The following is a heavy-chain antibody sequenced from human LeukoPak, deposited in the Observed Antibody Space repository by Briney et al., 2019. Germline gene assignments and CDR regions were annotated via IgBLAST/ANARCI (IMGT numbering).Heavy chain of an antibody. J-gene: IGHJ4*02. CDR1: GFTVSSNY. V-gene: IGHV3-53*01. CDR3: ARDGYSSGWAHAFDY. Sequence: GGSLRLSCAASGFTVSSNYMSWVRQAPGKGLEWVSVLHSGGNTNYADSVKGRFTISRDNSKNTVYLQMNSLRAEDTALYYCARDGYSSGWAHAFDYWGQGTLVTVSS. CDR2: LHSGGNT. D-gene: IGHD6-19*01.